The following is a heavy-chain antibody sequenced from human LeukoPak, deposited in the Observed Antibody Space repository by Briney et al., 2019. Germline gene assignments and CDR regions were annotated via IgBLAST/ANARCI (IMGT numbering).Heavy chain of an antibody. CDR3: AKGLSGSYFFDY. J-gene: IGHJ4*02. V-gene: IGHV3-23*01. CDR1: GFTFSSYA. CDR2: ISGSGGST. Sequence: PGGSLRLSCAASGFTFSSYAMSWVRQAPGKGLEWVSAISGSGGSTYYADSVKGRFTISRDNSKNTLYLQMNSLRAEDTAVYYRAKGLSGSYFFDYWGQGTLVTVSS. D-gene: IGHD1-26*01.